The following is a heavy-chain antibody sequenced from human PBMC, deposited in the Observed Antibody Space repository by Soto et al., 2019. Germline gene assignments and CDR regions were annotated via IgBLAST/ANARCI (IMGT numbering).Heavy chain of an antibody. D-gene: IGHD1-20*01. Sequence: PGGSLRLSCTASGFTFGDYAMSWFRQAPGKGLEWVGFIRSKAYGGTTEYAASVKGRFTISRDDSKSIAYLQMNSLKSEDTAVYYCTRYYGNDGPDYWGQGTLVTVSS. CDR1: GFTFGDYA. V-gene: IGHV3-49*03. CDR2: IRSKAYGGTT. J-gene: IGHJ4*02. CDR3: TRYYGNDGPDY.